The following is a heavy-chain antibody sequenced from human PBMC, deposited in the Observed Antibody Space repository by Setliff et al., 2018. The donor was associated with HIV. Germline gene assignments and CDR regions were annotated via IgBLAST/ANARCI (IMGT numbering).Heavy chain of an antibody. CDR1: GYTFTDNY. V-gene: IGHV1-2*02. CDR3: ARSYCSGGSCYGYDAFDI. CDR2: INSASGGT. D-gene: IGHD2-15*01. J-gene: IGHJ3*02. Sequence: CKASGYTFTDNYIHWVRQAPGQGLEWMAWINSASGGTNYAQNFQGRVTVTRDTSINTVYLEVNGLKSDDTAVYYCARSYCSGGSCYGYDAFDIWGQGTMVTVSS.